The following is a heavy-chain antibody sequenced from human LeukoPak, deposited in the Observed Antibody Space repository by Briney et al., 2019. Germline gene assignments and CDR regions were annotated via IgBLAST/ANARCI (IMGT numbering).Heavy chain of an antibody. CDR2: ISGSGGST. Sequence: GGSLRLSCAASGFTFSSYAMSWVRQAPGKGLEWVSAISGSGGSTYYADSVKGRFTISRDNSKNTLYLQMNSLRAEDAAVYYCARILGNNWFDPWGQGTLVTVSS. V-gene: IGHV3-23*01. CDR3: ARILGNNWFDP. CDR1: GFTFSSYA. J-gene: IGHJ5*02.